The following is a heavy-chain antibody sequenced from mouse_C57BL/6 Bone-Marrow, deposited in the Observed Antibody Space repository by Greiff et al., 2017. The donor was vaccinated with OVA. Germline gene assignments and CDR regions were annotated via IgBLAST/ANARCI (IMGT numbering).Heavy chain of an antibody. D-gene: IGHD4-1*01. V-gene: IGHV1-80*01. CDR3: ARAEAGNFDY. J-gene: IGHJ2*01. Sequence: QVQLKQSGAELVKPGASVKISCKASGYAFSSYWMNWVKQRPGKGLEWIGQIYPGDGDTNYNGKFKGKATLTADKSASTAYMQLSSLTSEDSAVYFWARAEAGNFDYWGQGTTLTVSS. CDR1: GYAFSSYW. CDR2: IYPGDGDT.